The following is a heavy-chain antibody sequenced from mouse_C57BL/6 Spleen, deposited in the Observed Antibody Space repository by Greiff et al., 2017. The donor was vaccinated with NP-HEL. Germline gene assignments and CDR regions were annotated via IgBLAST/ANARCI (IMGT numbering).Heavy chain of an antibody. Sequence: VQLKQSGPELVKPGASVKISCKASGYSFTGYYMNWVKQSPEKSLEWIGEINPSTGGTTYNQKFKAKATLTVDKSSSTAYMQLKSLTSEDSAVYYCARYGEDYYDYDEAMDYWGQGTSVTVSS. CDR1: GYSFTGYY. J-gene: IGHJ4*01. CDR2: INPSTGGT. V-gene: IGHV1-42*01. D-gene: IGHD2-4*01. CDR3: ARYGEDYYDYDEAMDY.